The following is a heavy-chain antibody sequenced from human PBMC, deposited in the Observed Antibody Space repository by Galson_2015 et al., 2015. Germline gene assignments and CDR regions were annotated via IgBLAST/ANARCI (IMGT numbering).Heavy chain of an antibody. CDR3: ARTLSRGQTYYYYGMDV. CDR2: ISSSGSTI. J-gene: IGHJ6*02. CDR1: GLPFSDYY. D-gene: IGHD3-10*01. V-gene: IGHV3-11*01. Sequence: LRIFCAASGLPFSDYYMSWFRQAPGKGLEWVSYISSSGSTIYYADSVKGRFTISRDNAKNSLYLQMNSLRAEDKAVYYCARTLSRGQTYYYYGMDVWGQGTTVTVSS.